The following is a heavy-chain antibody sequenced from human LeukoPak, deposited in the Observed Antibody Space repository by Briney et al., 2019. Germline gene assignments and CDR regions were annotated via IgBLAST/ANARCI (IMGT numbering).Heavy chain of an antibody. D-gene: IGHD6-19*01. CDR2: IYYSGST. Sequence: SETLSLTCTVSGGSISSSSYYWGWIRQPPGKGQEWIGSIYYSGSTYYNPSLKSRVTISVDTSKNQFSLKPSSVTAADTAVYYCAREEAVDYYYYMDVWGKGTTVTVSS. CDR3: AREEAVDYYYYMDV. J-gene: IGHJ6*03. V-gene: IGHV4-39*07. CDR1: GGSISSSSYY.